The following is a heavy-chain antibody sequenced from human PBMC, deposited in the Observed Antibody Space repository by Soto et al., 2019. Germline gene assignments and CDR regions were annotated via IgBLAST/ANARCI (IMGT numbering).Heavy chain of an antibody. CDR1: GFTFSSYA. D-gene: IGHD6-13*01. V-gene: IGHV3-23*01. J-gene: IGHJ4*02. CDR3: AKDPWSSSSSTVSY. CDR2: IGGSGGST. Sequence: GGSLRLSCAASGFTFSSYAMSWVRQAPGKGLEWVSAIGGSGGSTYYADSVKGRFTISRDNSKNTLYLQMNSLRAEDTAVYYCAKDPWSSSSSTVSYWGQGTMVTVSS.